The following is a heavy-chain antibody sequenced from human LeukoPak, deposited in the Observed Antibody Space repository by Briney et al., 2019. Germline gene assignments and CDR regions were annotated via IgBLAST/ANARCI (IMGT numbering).Heavy chain of an antibody. CDR1: AGSFIDSY. CDR3: ARGAYERTHDFDY. V-gene: IGHV4-34*01. D-gene: IGHD3-22*01. CDR2: VQNGRST. Sequence: SETLSLTCSVYAGSFIDSYCGCVRHPPRQWLQLVVQVQNGRSTTYNPSLTASLRSRATLCVSFSKNRLSRNLHSLPSAETAVYYCARGAYERTHDFDYWGHGTLVTVSS. J-gene: IGHJ4*01.